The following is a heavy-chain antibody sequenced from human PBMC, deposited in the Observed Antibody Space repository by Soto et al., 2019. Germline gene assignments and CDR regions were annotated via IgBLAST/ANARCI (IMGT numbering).Heavy chain of an antibody. D-gene: IGHD3-10*01. V-gene: IGHV3-48*01. Sequence: GGSLRLSCAASGFTFSSYSMNWVRQAPGKGLEWVSYISSSSSTIYYADSVKGRFTISRDNAKNSLYLQMNSLRAEDTAVYYCARDFWITMVRGVFDPWGQGTLVTVSS. J-gene: IGHJ5*02. CDR2: ISSSSSTI. CDR1: GFTFSSYS. CDR3: ARDFWITMVRGVFDP.